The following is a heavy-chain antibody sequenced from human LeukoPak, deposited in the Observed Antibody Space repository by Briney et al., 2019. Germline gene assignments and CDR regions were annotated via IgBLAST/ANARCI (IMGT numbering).Heavy chain of an antibody. V-gene: IGHV4-59*01. CDR3: ARFHSYGSYGWFDP. CDR1: GGSISSYY. CDR2: VYYSGST. Sequence: SETLSLTCAVSGGSISSYYWSWIRQPPGKGLEWIGYVYYSGSTNYNPSLKSRVTISVDTSKNQFSLKLSSVTAADTAVDYGARFHSYGSYGWFDPWGQGTLVTVSS. J-gene: IGHJ5*02. D-gene: IGHD5-18*01.